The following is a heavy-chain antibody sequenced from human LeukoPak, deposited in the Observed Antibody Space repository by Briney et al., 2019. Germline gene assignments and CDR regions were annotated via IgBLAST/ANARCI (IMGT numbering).Heavy chain of an antibody. CDR2: ISSSSSTI. V-gene: IGHV3-48*01. CDR1: GFTFSSYS. CDR3: AKGPLLWFGEGAFDI. Sequence: GGSLRLSCAASGFTFSSYSMNWVRQAPGKGLEWVSYISSSSSTIYYADSVKGRFTISRDNAKNSLYLQMNSLRAEDTAVYYCAKGPLLWFGEGAFDIWGQGTMVTVSS. D-gene: IGHD3-10*01. J-gene: IGHJ3*02.